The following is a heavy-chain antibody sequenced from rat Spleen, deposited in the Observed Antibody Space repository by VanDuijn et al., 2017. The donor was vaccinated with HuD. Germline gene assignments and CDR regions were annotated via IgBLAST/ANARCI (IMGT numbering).Heavy chain of an antibody. V-gene: IGHV5-31*01. CDR2: ISPSGGGT. Sequence: EVQLVESGGGLVQPGRSLKLSCVASGFTFKNYWMSWIRQAPGKGLEWVASISPSGGGTWYRDSVKGRFTVSRDNADSILYLQMDSLRSEDTATYYCVRQETSGYSNWFTYWGQGTLVTVSS. CDR1: GFTFKNYW. J-gene: IGHJ3*01. D-gene: IGHD4-3*01. CDR3: VRQETSGYSNWFTY.